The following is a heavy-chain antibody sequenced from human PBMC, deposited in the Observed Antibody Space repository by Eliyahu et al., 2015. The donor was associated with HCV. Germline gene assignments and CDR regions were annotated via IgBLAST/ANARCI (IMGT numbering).Heavy chain of an antibody. CDR3: ASGGGGIAVAGTGGWFDP. J-gene: IGHJ5*02. CDR2: IHYSGST. Sequence: QVQLQESGPGLVKPSETLSLTCTVSGGSITTYYWSWLRQPPGKGLEWIGYIHYSGSTNYNPSLKSRVSISLDXSKNQFSLNLTSVTAADTAVYYCASGGGGIAVAGTGGWFDPWGQGTLVTVSS. V-gene: IGHV4-59*01. CDR1: GGSITTYY. D-gene: IGHD6-19*01.